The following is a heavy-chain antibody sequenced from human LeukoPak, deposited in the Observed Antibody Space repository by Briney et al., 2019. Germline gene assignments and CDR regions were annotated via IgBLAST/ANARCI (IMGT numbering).Heavy chain of an antibody. V-gene: IGHV5-51*01. D-gene: IGHD3-9*01. Sequence: GESLKISCKSSGYSFTIYWIGWVRQMPGKGLEWMGIIYPGDSGTRYSPSFQGQVTISADKSISTAYLQWSSLKASDTAMYYCARRSDILTGYYVFDYWGQGTLVTVSS. J-gene: IGHJ4*02. CDR1: GYSFTIYW. CDR2: IYPGDSGT. CDR3: ARRSDILTGYYVFDY.